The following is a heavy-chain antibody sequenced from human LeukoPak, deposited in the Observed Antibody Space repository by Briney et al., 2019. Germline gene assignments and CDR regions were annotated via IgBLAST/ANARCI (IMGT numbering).Heavy chain of an antibody. D-gene: IGHD6-19*01. J-gene: IGHJ5*02. CDR2: IWYDGTNK. V-gene: IGHV3-30*02. Sequence: GGSLRLSCAASGFTFSSHGIHWVRQAPGRGLEWVAVIWYDGTNKYYEDSVKGRLTISRDNSKNTVYLEMNSLRDEDTAVYYCAKDKRGSSGWYDHWGQGTLVIVSS. CDR3: AKDKRGSSGWYDH. CDR1: GFTFSSHG.